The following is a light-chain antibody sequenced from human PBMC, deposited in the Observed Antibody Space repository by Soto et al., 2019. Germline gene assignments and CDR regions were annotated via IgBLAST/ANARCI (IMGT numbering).Light chain of an antibody. CDR1: SSDVGAHNF. J-gene: IGLJ1*01. Sequence: QSALTQPPSASGSPGRSVTISCTGTSSDVGAHNFVSWHQQRPGKAPKLMVYEVSKRPSGVPDRLSGSRSGNTASLTVSGLQAEDEADYYCSSYAGSNNYVFGTG. CDR3: SSYAGSNNYV. V-gene: IGLV2-8*01. CDR2: EVS.